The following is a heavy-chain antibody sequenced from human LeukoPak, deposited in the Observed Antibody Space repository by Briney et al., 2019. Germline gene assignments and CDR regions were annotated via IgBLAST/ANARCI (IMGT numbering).Heavy chain of an antibody. CDR1: GFTFSSYA. V-gene: IGHV3-23*01. J-gene: IGHJ4*02. CDR3: AKPRAVGVIAFFDY. Sequence: QTGGSLRLSCAASGFTFSSYAMRWVRQAPGKGLEWVSSVSGSGGSTYYADSVKGRFTISRDNSKNTLYLQMNSLRAEDTAVYYCAKPRAVGVIAFFDYWGQGTLVTVSS. CDR2: VSGSGGST.